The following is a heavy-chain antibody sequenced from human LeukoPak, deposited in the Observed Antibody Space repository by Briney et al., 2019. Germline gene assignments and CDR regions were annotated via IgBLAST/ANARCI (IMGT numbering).Heavy chain of an antibody. Sequence: PGGSLRLSCAASGFIFSNYWMSWVRQAPGKGLEWVSAISGSGGGTYYADSVKGRFTISRDNSKDTLYLQMNSLRAEDTAVYYCAKVPSITIFGVVMGPFDYWGQGTLVTVSS. CDR3: AKVPSITIFGVVMGPFDY. CDR2: ISGSGGGT. D-gene: IGHD3-3*01. CDR1: GFIFSNYW. V-gene: IGHV3-23*01. J-gene: IGHJ4*02.